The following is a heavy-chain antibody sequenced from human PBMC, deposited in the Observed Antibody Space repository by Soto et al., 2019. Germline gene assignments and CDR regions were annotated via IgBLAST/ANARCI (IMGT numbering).Heavy chain of an antibody. J-gene: IGHJ4*02. CDR2: ISGSGNVI. V-gene: IGHV3-48*01. Sequence: GGSLRLSCAASGFTLRSYDVNWVRQAPGKGLDWISYISGSGNVIYYADSVKGRFTIARDNAKNSLFLQMSSLRAEDTAVYYCARSGMSGYSGYDYWGQGTLVTVSS. CDR1: GFTLRSYD. D-gene: IGHD5-12*01. CDR3: ARSGMSGYSGYDY.